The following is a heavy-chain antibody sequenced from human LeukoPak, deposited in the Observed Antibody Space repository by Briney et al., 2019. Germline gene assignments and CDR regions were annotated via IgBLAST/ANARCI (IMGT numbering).Heavy chain of an antibody. V-gene: IGHV3-53*01. Sequence: SGGSLRLSCAASGFTVSSNYMSWVRQAPGKGLEWVSVIYSGGSTYYADSVKGRFTISRDNSKNTLYLQMNSLRAEDTAVYYCARDFWSGYWYMDVWGKGTTVTVSS. D-gene: IGHD3-3*01. CDR2: IYSGGST. J-gene: IGHJ6*03. CDR1: GFTVSSNY. CDR3: ARDFWSGYWYMDV.